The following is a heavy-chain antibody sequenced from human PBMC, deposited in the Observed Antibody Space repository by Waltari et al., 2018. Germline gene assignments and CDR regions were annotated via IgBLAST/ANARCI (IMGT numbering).Heavy chain of an antibody. CDR3: TRGGNYDFWSHRPFVDP. V-gene: IGHV4-34*01. CDR1: GASFSAYY. Sequence: QLQLQQWGAGLLKPSETLSLTCSVSGASFSAYYWGRDRHVPGKGLEWIGQIRHPGNTNYNPSLQSRVAISIDTSRNQFSLRVFSVTAADTGLYFCTRGGNYDFWSHRPFVDPWGQGTQVTVSS. CDR2: IRHPGNT. D-gene: IGHD3-3*01. J-gene: IGHJ5*02.